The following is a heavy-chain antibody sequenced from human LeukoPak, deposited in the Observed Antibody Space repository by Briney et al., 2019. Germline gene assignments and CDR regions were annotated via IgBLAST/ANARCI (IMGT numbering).Heavy chain of an antibody. V-gene: IGHV3-49*04. CDR3: TIGLTGYDY. J-gene: IGHJ4*02. D-gene: IGHD3-9*01. CDR1: GFTFGDYA. Sequence: PGGSLRLSCTASGFTFGDYAMSWVRQAPGKGLEWVGFIRSKAYGGTTEYAASVKGRFTISRDDSKSIAYLQMNSLKTEDTAVYYCTIGLTGYDYWGQGTLVTVSS. CDR2: IRSKAYGGTT.